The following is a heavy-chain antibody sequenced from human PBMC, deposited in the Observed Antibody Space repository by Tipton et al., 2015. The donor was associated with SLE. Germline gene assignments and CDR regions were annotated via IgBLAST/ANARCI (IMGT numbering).Heavy chain of an antibody. Sequence: TLSLTCIVSDGAISRPSYYLAWIRQSPGKGLEWIGSIYYSGASFSTPSLKSRVTLSVDTSENQFSLKLASVTAADTAVYFCARHPRDIIPTYFDYWGQGILVTVSS. D-gene: IGHD5-12*01. CDR3: ARHPRDIIPTYFDY. CDR1: DGAISRPSYY. J-gene: IGHJ4*02. V-gene: IGHV4-39*01. CDR2: IYYSGAS.